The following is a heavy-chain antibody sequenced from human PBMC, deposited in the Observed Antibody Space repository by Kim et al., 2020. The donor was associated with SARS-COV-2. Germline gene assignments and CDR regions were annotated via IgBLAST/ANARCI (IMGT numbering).Heavy chain of an antibody. CDR1: GGSISSGGYY. CDR2: IYYSGST. D-gene: IGHD3-22*01. CDR3: ARASTVRIVVFIVAAFDI. Sequence: SETLSLTCTVSGGSISSGGYYWSWIRQHPGKGLEWIGYIYYSGSTYYNPSLKSRVTISVDTSKNQFSLKLSSVTAADTAVYYCARASTVRIVVFIVAAFDIWGQGTMVTVSS. J-gene: IGHJ3*02. V-gene: IGHV4-31*03.